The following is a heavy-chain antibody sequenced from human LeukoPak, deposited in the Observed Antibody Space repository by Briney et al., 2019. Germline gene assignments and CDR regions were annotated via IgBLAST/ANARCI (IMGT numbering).Heavy chain of an antibody. CDR2: IYYSGST. Sequence: SETLSLTCTVSGGSISSSSYYWGWIRQPPGKGLEWIGSIYYSGSTYYNPSLKSRVTISVDTSKNQFSLKLSSVTAADTAVHYCARQKGVDIVATIGDYWGQGTLVTVSS. CDR1: GGSISSSSYY. CDR3: ARQKGVDIVATIGDY. V-gene: IGHV4-39*01. D-gene: IGHD5-12*01. J-gene: IGHJ4*02.